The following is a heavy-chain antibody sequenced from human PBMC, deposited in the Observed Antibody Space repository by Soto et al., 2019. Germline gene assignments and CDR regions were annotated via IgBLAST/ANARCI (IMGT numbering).Heavy chain of an antibody. Sequence: QVQLVESGGGVVQPGRSLRLSCAASGFTFSSYGMHWVRQAPGKGLEWVAVILFDGSNKYYADSVKGRFTIARDNSKNTVYRQMGSLRAEDTAMYFCAIEDDSRGMYLDAVDSWGQETMVTVSS. CDR1: GFTFSSYG. V-gene: IGHV3-30*03. CDR3: AIEDDSRGMYLDAVDS. D-gene: IGHD3-22*01. CDR2: ILFDGSNK. J-gene: IGHJ3*02.